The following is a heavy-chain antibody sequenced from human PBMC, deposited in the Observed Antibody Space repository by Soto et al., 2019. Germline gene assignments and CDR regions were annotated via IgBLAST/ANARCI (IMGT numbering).Heavy chain of an antibody. Sequence: EVQLLESGGGLVQPGGSLRLSCAASGFTFSGFTFSSYAMTWVRQAPGKGLEWVSTISGTGVSTYYADSVKGRFTISRDNSRDTLYLRMNSLRAEDTAVYYCAKGGRPPRAPFMDVWGQGTTVTVSS. J-gene: IGHJ6*02. CDR1: GFTFSGFTFSSYA. CDR3: AKGGRPPRAPFMDV. CDR2: ISGTGVST. V-gene: IGHV3-23*01.